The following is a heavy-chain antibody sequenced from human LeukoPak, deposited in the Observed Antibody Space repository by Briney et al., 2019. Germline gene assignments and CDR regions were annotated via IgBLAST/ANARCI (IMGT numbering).Heavy chain of an antibody. CDR1: GFTFSSYS. CDR3: AREGGYYDSSGYSSYFDY. Sequence: GGSLRLSCAASGFTFSSYSMNWVRQAPGKGLEWVSYIRSSSSTIYNADSAKGRFTTSRDNAKNSLYLQMNSLRAEDTAVYYCAREGGYYDSSGYSSYFDYWGQGTLVTVSS. D-gene: IGHD3-22*01. CDR2: IRSSSSTI. V-gene: IGHV3-48*04. J-gene: IGHJ4*02.